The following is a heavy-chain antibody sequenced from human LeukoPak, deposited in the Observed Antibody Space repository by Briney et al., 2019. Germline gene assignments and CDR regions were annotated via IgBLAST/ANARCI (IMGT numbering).Heavy chain of an antibody. V-gene: IGHV4-59*01. J-gene: IGHJ6*03. CDR1: GDSISSYY. D-gene: IGHD2-15*01. Sequence: PSETLSLTCTVSGDSISSYYWSWLRQRPGKGLEWVGYIYYSGSTNYNTSLKSRLTISVATSKNQFSLKLRSVTAADTAVYYCARSVEGYCCGGSCYSYSYYMDVWGKGTTVTVSS. CDR2: IYYSGST. CDR3: ARSVEGYCCGGSCYSYSYYMDV.